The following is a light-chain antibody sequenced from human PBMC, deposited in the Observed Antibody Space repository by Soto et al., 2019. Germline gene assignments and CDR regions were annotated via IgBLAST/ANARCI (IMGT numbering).Light chain of an antibody. CDR1: SSDVGCYNY. V-gene: IGLV2-14*01. Sequence: QSALTQPASVSGSPGQSITISCTGTSSDVGCYNYVSWYQQHPGKAPKLMIYDVSNRPSGVSNRFSGSKSGNTASLTISGLQAEDEADYYCSSYTSSSSWGFGGGTKLTV. CDR2: DVS. J-gene: IGLJ3*02. CDR3: SSYTSSSSWG.